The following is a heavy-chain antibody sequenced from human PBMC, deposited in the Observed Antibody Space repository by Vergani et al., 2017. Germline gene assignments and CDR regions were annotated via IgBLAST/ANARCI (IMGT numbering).Heavy chain of an antibody. CDR1: EFSLTTGGEG. Sequence: QITLRESGPTLVKPTQTLTLTCTFSEFSLTTGGEGVGWIRQPPGRALDVLAFVYWNDDERYSPSLKSRVTITKDTSKNEVILTMATMDPVDTATYYCVHRLGYFDWDGAFDVWGPGTMVTVSS. V-gene: IGHV2-5*01. CDR2: VYWNDDE. CDR3: VHRLGYFDWDGAFDV. J-gene: IGHJ3*01. D-gene: IGHD3-9*01.